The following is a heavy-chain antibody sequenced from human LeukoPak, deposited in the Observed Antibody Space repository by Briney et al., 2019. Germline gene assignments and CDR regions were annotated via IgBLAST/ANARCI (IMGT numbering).Heavy chain of an antibody. CDR1: GFSFQYYW. D-gene: IGHD4-23*01. CDR2: IKEDGTQK. V-gene: IGHV3-7*01. Sequence: AGGSLRLSCAASGFSFQYYWMAWVRQAPGMGLEWVAHIKEDGTQKFYVDSVRGRFTISKDDARNALYLQMNSLRDEDTAIYYCVRGGWELDYWGQGTLVIVSS. CDR3: VRGGWELDY. J-gene: IGHJ4*02.